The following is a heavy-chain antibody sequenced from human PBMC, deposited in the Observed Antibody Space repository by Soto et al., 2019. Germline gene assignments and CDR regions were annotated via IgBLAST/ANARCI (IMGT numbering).Heavy chain of an antibody. CDR3: ARRGNYYDSSGYLYYYYGMDV. V-gene: IGHV4-30-2*01. J-gene: IGHJ6*02. D-gene: IGHD3-22*01. Sequence: SETLSLTCAVSGGSISSGGYSWSWIRQPPGKGLEWIGYIYHSGSTYYNPSLKSRVTISVDRSKNQFSLKLSSVTAADTAVYYCARRGNYYDSSGYLYYYYGMDVWGQGTTVTVSS. CDR2: IYHSGST. CDR1: GGSISSGGYS.